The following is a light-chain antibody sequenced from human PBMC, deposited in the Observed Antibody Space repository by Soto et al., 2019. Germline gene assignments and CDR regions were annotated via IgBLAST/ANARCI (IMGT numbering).Light chain of an antibody. Sequence: QSVLTQPPSASGTPGQRVTISCSGSSSNIGSNIVNWYQQLPGTAPKLLIYSNNQRPSGVPDRFSGSKSGTSASLAISGLQSEDEADYYCAARDDGLNGVVFGGGTKVTVL. J-gene: IGLJ2*01. V-gene: IGLV1-44*01. CDR2: SNN. CDR3: AARDDGLNGVV. CDR1: SSNIGSNI.